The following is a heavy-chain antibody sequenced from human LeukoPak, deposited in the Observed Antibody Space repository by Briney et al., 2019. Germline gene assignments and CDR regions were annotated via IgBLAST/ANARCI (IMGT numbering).Heavy chain of an antibody. V-gene: IGHV3-30-3*01. CDR2: ISYDGSNK. J-gene: IGHJ4*02. CDR3: ARTLFYYDISTGYSTHFDY. CDR1: GFTFSSYA. D-gene: IGHD3-9*01. Sequence: PGRSLRLSCAASGFTFSSYAMHWVRQAPGKGLEWVAVISYDGSNKYYADSVKGRFTISRDNSKNTLYLQMNSLRAEDTAVYYCARTLFYYDISTGYSTHFDYWGQGTLVTVSS.